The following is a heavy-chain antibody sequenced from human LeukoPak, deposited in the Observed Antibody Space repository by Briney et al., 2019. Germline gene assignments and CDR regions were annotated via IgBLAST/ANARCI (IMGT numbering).Heavy chain of an antibody. J-gene: IGHJ6*03. CDR1: GFTFSSYA. V-gene: IGHV3-30-3*01. D-gene: IGHD3-10*01. CDR3: ARDGSGYYGSGSYYDYYYYYYMDV. CDR2: ISYDGSNK. Sequence: GGSLRLSCAASGFTFSSYAMHWVRQAPGKGLDWVAVISYDGSNKYYADSVKGRFTISRDNSKNTLYLQMNSLRAEDTAVYYCARDGSGYYGSGSYYDYYYYYYMDVWGKGTTVTVSS.